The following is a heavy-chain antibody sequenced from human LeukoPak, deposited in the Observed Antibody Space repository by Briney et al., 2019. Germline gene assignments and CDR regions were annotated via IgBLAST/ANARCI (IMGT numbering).Heavy chain of an antibody. CDR3: VRDVEDTFVRGRLYGMDV. CDR2: VYCSGST. J-gene: IGHJ6*02. CDR1: GGSISAHY. D-gene: IGHD3-10*01. Sequence: SETLSLTCTVSGGSISAHYWSWIRQPPGKGLEWIGYVYCSGSTNYNPSLKSRVTMSVDTSKNQFSLKLSSVTAADTAVYYCVRDVEDTFVRGRLYGMDVWGQGTTVTVSS. V-gene: IGHV4-59*11.